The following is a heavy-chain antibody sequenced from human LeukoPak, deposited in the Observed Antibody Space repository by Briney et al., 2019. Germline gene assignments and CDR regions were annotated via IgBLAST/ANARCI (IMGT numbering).Heavy chain of an antibody. CDR3: AKDGGGSDAFDI. Sequence: PGGSLRLSCAASGFTFSGYSMNWIRQAPGKGLEWVSYISLSSSTIYYADSVKGRFTISRDNAKNSLYLQMNSLRAEDTAVYYCAKDGGGSDAFDIWGQGTMVTVSS. CDR2: ISLSSSTI. J-gene: IGHJ3*02. V-gene: IGHV3-48*01. CDR1: GFTFSGYS. D-gene: IGHD3-16*01.